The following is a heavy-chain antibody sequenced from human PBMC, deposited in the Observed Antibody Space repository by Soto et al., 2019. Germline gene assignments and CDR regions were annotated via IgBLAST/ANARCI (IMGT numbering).Heavy chain of an antibody. Sequence: QLQLQESGPGLVKPSETLSLTCTVSGGSISSSSYYWGWIRQPPGQGLEWIGSIYYSGSTYYNPSLKIRVTISVDTSKNQFSLKLSSVTAADTSVYYCARHPAGARRYGYYYYGMDVWGQGTTVTVSS. V-gene: IGHV4-39*01. CDR1: GGSISSSSYY. CDR3: ARHPAGARRYGYYYYGMDV. CDR2: IYYSGST. J-gene: IGHJ6*02. D-gene: IGHD3-10*01.